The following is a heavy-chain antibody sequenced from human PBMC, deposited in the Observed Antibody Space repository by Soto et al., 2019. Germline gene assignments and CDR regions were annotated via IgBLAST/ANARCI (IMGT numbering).Heavy chain of an antibody. J-gene: IGHJ4*02. CDR1: GYTFTNYG. CDR2: INANNGNT. CDR3: ARDTMTGYLQFDY. D-gene: IGHD3-9*01. V-gene: IGHV1-18*01. Sequence: QVQLVQSGAEVKKPGASVKVSCRASGYTFTNYGISWVRQAPGQGLEWRGWINANNGNTNYAQTLQGRFTMTTDTSTSTAYMELRSLRSDDTAVYYCARDTMTGYLQFDYWGQGTLVSVSS.